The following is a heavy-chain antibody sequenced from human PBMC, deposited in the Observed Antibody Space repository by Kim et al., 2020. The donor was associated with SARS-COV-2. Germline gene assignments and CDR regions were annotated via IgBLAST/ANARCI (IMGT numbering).Heavy chain of an antibody. J-gene: IGHJ2*01. CDR2: ISGSGGST. Sequence: GGSLRLSCAASGFTVSSYAMSWVRQAPGKGLEWVSAISGSGGSTYYADSVKGRFTISRDNSKNTLYLQMNSLRAEDTAVYYCAKVRVKAAALTGYFDLWGRGTLVTVSS. CDR1: GFTVSSYA. CDR3: AKVRVKAAALTGYFDL. V-gene: IGHV3-23*01. D-gene: IGHD6-13*01.